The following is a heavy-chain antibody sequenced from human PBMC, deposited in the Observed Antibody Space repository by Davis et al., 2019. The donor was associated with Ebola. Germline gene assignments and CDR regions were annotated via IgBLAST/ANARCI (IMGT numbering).Heavy chain of an antibody. CDR3: AKVGIAGEFDY. D-gene: IGHD6-13*01. V-gene: IGHV3-23*01. CDR1: GFTFNSHA. Sequence: GESLKISCAGSGFTFNSHAMTWVRQAPGKGLEWVSSSGTGGNTYYADSVKGRFTISRDNAKNSLYLQMNSLRAEDTALYYCAKVGIAGEFDYWGQGTLVTVSS. J-gene: IGHJ4*02. CDR2: SGTGGNT.